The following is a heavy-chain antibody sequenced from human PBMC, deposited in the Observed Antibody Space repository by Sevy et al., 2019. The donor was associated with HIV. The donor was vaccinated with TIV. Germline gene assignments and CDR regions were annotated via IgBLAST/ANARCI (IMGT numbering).Heavy chain of an antibody. CDR2: IIGSGDNT. Sequence: GGSLRLSCEASGFTFRSYAMSWVRQAPGKGLEWLSGIIGSGDNTYYADSVKGRFTVSRDNSKNTLYVQMNSLRAEDTAVYYCAKGVSWLVLGGYFDYWGQGTPVTVSS. CDR1: GFTFRSYA. V-gene: IGHV3-23*01. CDR3: AKGVSWLVLGGYFDY. D-gene: IGHD6-19*01. J-gene: IGHJ4*02.